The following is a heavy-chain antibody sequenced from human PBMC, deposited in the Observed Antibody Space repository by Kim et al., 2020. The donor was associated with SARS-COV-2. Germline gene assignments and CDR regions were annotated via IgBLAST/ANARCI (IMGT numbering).Heavy chain of an antibody. J-gene: IGHJ4*02. V-gene: IGHV3-74*01. CDR2: SST. Sequence: SSTTYADSVKGRFTSSRDNAKNTLYLQMNSLRAEDTAVYYCARVGAGFDYWGQGTLVTVSS. CDR3: ARVGAGFDY. D-gene: IGHD3-16*01.